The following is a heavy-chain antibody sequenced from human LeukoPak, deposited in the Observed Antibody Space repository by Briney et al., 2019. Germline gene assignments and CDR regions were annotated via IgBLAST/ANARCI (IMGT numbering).Heavy chain of an antibody. J-gene: IGHJ5*01. CDR2: IYDRGPA. CDR3: ARSRQASGLFNS. V-gene: IGHV4-30-2*06. D-gene: IGHD3-10*01. CDR1: GYAITSGGFS. Sequence: SQTLSLTCTVSGYAITSGGFSWSWIRQSPGKGLEWIGCIYDRGPAYYNPSLKSRFTISVDRPKNQFFLNVTSLTAADTAVYYCARSRQASGLFNSWGQGTLVVVSS.